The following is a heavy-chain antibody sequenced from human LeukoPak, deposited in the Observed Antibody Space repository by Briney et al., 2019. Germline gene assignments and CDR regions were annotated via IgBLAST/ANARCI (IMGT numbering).Heavy chain of an antibody. J-gene: IGHJ3*01. Sequence: PGGSLRLSCAASGFTFSSFWMYRVRQAPGKGLFWVSRINSDGGSTTYADSVMGRFTISRDNAKNTVYLQMNSLRAEDTAVYYCARRRERGASDAFAFWGQGTMVTVSS. D-gene: IGHD3-16*01. V-gene: IGHV3-74*01. CDR3: ARRRERGASDAFAF. CDR2: INSDGGST. CDR1: GFTFSSFW.